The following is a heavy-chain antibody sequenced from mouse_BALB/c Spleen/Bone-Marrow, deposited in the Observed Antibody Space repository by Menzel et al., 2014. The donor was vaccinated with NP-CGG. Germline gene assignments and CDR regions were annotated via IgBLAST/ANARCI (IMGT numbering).Heavy chain of an antibody. CDR2: INPSTGYT. V-gene: IGHV1-7*01. CDR1: GYTFTSYW. J-gene: IGHJ2*01. D-gene: IGHD4-1*01. Sequence: QVQLKQSGAELAKPGASVKMSCKASGYTFTSYWMHWVKPRPGQGLEWIGYINPSTGYTEYNQKFKDKATLTADKSSSTAYMQLSSLTSEDSAVYYCATGYYFDYWGQGTTLTVSS. CDR3: ATGYYFDY.